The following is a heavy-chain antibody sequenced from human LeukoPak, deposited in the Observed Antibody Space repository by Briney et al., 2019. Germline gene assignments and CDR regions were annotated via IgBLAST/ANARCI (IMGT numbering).Heavy chain of an antibody. V-gene: IGHV3-30*04. CDR3: ARDPSSPRITMVRGVAYYYYGMDV. CDR1: GFTFSSYA. Sequence: QPGRSLRLSCAASGFTFSSYAMHWVRQAPGKGLEWVAVISYDGSNKYYADSVKGRFTISRDNSKNTLYLQMNSLRAEDTAVYYCARDPSSPRITMVRGVAYYYYGMDVWGQGTTVTVSS. J-gene: IGHJ6*02. CDR2: ISYDGSNK. D-gene: IGHD3-10*01.